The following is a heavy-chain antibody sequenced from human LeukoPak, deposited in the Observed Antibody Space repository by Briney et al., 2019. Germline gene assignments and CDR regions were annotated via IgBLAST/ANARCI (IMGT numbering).Heavy chain of an antibody. V-gene: IGHV3-21*01. CDR2: ISSGSSYI. J-gene: IGHJ4*02. CDR3: ARVPIRDIAVTGIDY. D-gene: IGHD6-19*01. Sequence: GGPLRLSCAASGFTFSTYNMHWVRQAPGKGLVWVSFISSGSSYIYYADSVKGRFNISRDNAKNSLYLQMNSLRAEDTAVYYCARVPIRDIAVTGIDYWGQGTLVTVSS. CDR1: GFTFSTYN.